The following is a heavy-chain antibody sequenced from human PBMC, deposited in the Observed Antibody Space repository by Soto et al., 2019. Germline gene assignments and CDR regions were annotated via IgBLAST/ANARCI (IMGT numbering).Heavy chain of an antibody. D-gene: IGHD2-15*01. CDR3: ARHLTYCSAGSCYSDFPYYGMDV. CDR2: IFYSGTT. V-gene: IGHV4-59*08. CDR1: GGSISSYC. Sequence: SETLSLTCTVSGGSISSYCWSWIRQPPGTGLGWIGNIFYSGTTNNNPPLKSRFTIPVDTSKNQFPLKLSSVTAADTAVYYWARHLTYCSAGSCYSDFPYYGMDVWGQGTTVTVSS. J-gene: IGHJ6*02.